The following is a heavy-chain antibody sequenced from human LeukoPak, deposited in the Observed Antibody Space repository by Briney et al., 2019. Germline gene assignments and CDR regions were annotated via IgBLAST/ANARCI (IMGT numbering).Heavy chain of an antibody. CDR3: AKSNYFDSGGYYFFDY. V-gene: IGHV3-23*01. Sequence: GGSLRLSCAASGFTFSKYAMTWVRQAPGKGLEWVSGISVSGGSTNYADSVKGRFTISRDNSKNMLYLQMNSLRAEDTAVYYCAKSNYFDSGGYYFFDYWGQGTLVTVSS. CDR2: ISVSGGST. J-gene: IGHJ4*02. D-gene: IGHD3-22*01. CDR1: GFTFSKYA.